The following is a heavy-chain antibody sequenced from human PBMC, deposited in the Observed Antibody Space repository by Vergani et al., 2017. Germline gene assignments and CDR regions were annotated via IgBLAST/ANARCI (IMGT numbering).Heavy chain of an antibody. CDR2: ISSGGGDI. D-gene: IGHD3-10*01. CDR1: GFTFDTYT. J-gene: IGHJ1*01. Sequence: EVQLLESGGGLVQPGGSRRLSCAGAGFTFDTYTMAYVRQAPGKGLERVATISSGGGDIFYADSVKGRFTISRDNSKNTLFLQMIRLKDEETAVYYCTTAWGLYYLHGEYFQYWGRGTLVSVSS. V-gene: IGHV3-23*01. CDR3: TTAWGLYYLHGEYFQY.